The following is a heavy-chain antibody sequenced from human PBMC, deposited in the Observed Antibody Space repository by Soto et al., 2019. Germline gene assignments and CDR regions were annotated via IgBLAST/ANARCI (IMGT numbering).Heavy chain of an antibody. CDR2: INPNSGGT. Sequence: ASVKVSCKASGYTFTGYYMHWVRQAPGQGLEWMGWINPNSGGTNYAQKFQGRVTMTRDTSISTAYMELSRLRSDDTAVYYCAAVHITMVGGVRAHNWFGPWGKGTLVTVSS. V-gene: IGHV1-2*02. CDR1: GYTFTGYY. D-gene: IGHD3-10*01. J-gene: IGHJ5*02. CDR3: AAVHITMVGGVRAHNWFGP.